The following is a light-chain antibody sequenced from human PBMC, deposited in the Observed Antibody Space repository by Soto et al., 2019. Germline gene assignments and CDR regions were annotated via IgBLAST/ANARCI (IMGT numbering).Light chain of an antibody. CDR2: ASS. CDR1: QSVTST. CDR3: QQYNNWPLT. J-gene: IGKJ4*01. V-gene: IGKV3D-15*01. Sequence: TQSPGTLSLSPGERATLSCRAVQSVTSTYMAWYQQKPGQAPRLLSYASSFSATSIPDRDSGSGSGTDFTVTISSLQSDDFAVYYCQQYNNWPLTFGVGTKVEIK.